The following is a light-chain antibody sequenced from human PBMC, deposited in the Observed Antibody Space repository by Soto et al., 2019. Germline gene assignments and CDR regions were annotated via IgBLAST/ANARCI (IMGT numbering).Light chain of an antibody. J-gene: IGLJ1*01. Sequence: QSVLTQPPSVSGAPGQRDTISCTGSSSNIGAGYDVHWYQQLPGTAPKLLIYGNSNRPSGVPDRFSGSKSGTSASLAITGLQAEDEADYYCQSYDSSLSALVFGTGTKLTVL. CDR1: SSNIGAGYD. CDR3: QSYDSSLSALV. CDR2: GNS. V-gene: IGLV1-40*01.